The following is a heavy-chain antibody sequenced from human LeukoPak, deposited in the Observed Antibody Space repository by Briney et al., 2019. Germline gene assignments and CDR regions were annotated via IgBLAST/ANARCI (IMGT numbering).Heavy chain of an antibody. CDR3: ARAYSSSTRFDY. D-gene: IGHD6-6*01. V-gene: IGHV4-39*07. J-gene: IGHJ4*02. CDR2: IYYSGST. Sequence: SETLSLTCTVSGGSIISSSYYWGWIRQPPGKGLEWIGNIYYSGSTHFNPSLKSRVTISVDTSKNQFSLKLSSVTAADTAVYYCARAYSSSTRFDYWGQGTLVTVSS. CDR1: GGSIISSSYY.